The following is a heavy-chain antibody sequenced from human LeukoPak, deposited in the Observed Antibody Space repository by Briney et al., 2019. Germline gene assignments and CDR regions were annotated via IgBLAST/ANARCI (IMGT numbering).Heavy chain of an antibody. D-gene: IGHD3-10*01. CDR3: ARRLGRKFGERFYYYYYMDV. CDR2: IFYSGGT. CDR1: GGSINTPNYY. V-gene: IGHV4-39*07. J-gene: IGHJ6*03. Sequence: PSETLSLTCTVSGGSINTPNYYWGWIRQTPGKGLEWIGNIFYSGGTYYSPSLTSRVTISLDTSRNQFSLKLSSLTAADTAAYYCARRLGRKFGERFYYYYYMDVWGRGTTVTISS.